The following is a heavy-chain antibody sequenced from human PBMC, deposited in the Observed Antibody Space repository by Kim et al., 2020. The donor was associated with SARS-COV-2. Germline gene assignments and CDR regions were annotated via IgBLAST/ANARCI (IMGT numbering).Heavy chain of an antibody. V-gene: IGHV3-23*01. Sequence: GGSLRLSCAASGFTFSSSCMNWVRQAPGKGLEWVSAITSSGGSTYHADAVEGRIIISRDSSKNKLYLQMNSLTAEATAVYYWSTDWYCSSSSCFFYFDRMYVWGQGTTVTVSS. CDR3: STDWYCSSSSCFFYFDRMYV. D-gene: IGHD2-2*01. CDR1: GFTFSSSC. CDR2: ITSSGGST. J-gene: IGHJ6*02.